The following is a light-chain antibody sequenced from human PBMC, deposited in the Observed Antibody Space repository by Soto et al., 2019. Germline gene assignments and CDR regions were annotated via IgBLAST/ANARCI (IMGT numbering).Light chain of an antibody. J-gene: IGKJ1*01. CDR2: GAS. Sequence: EIVLTQSPGTLSLSPWERATLSCRASQSVTTSYLAWYQQKPGQAPRLLIYGASSRATGIPDRFSGSGSGTDFTLTISRLEPEDFAVYYCQQYDSWTFGQGTKVDIK. CDR3: QQYDSWT. CDR1: QSVTTSY. V-gene: IGKV3-20*01.